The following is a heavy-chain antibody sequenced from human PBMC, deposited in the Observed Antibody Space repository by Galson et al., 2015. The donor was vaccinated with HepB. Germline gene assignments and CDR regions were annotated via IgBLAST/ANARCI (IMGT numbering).Heavy chain of an antibody. Sequence: SLRLSCAASGFTFSSYAMSWVRQTPGKGLEWVSAITGSGGSTYYAGSVKGRFTISRDNSKNTLYLQMNSLRAEDTAVYYCAKDTSVWYSRGFDYWGQGTLVTVSS. D-gene: IGHD6-19*01. V-gene: IGHV3-23*01. CDR1: GFTFSSYA. J-gene: IGHJ4*02. CDR3: AKDTSVWYSRGFDY. CDR2: ITGSGGST.